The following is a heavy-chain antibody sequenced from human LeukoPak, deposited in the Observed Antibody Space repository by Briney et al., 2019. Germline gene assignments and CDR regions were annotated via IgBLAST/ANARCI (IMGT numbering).Heavy chain of an antibody. CDR3: VKSPGDYPYGMDV. V-gene: IGHV3-64D*06. D-gene: IGHD4-17*01. J-gene: IGHJ6*04. Sequence: PGGSLRLSCSASGLTFGSYAMHWVRQAPGKGLDYVSAVSSNGGSTYYADSVKGRFTISRDNSKSTLYLQMSSLRAEDTAVYYCVKSPGDYPYGMDVWGKGTTVTVSS. CDR1: GLTFGSYA. CDR2: VSSNGGST.